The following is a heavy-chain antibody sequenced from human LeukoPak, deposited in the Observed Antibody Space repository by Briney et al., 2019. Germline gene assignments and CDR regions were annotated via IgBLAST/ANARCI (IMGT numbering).Heavy chain of an antibody. D-gene: IGHD3-22*01. CDR1: GFPFDDYG. J-gene: IGHJ4*02. CDR3: ARGGYYYDSSGYSLDY. Sequence: GSLRLSCAASGFPFDDYGMSWVRQAPGKGLEWVSGINWNGGSTGYADSVKGRFTISRDNAKNSLYLQMNSLRAEDTALYYCARGGYYYDSSGYSLDYWGRGTLVTVSS. CDR2: INWNGGST. V-gene: IGHV3-20*04.